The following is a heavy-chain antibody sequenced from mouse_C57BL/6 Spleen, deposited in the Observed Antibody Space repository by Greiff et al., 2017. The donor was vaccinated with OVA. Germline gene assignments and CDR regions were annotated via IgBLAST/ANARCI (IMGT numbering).Heavy chain of an antibody. CDR3: ARESLITTVVAKNYFDY. CDR1: GYTFTSYW. V-gene: IGHV1-59*01. J-gene: IGHJ2*01. D-gene: IGHD1-1*01. Sequence: QVQLQQPGAELVRPGTSVKLSCKASGYTFTSYWMHWVKQRPGQGLEWIGVIDPSDSYTNYNQKFKGKATLTVDTSSSTAYMQLSSLTSEDSAVYYCARESLITTVVAKNYFDYWGQGTTLTVSS. CDR2: IDPSDSYT.